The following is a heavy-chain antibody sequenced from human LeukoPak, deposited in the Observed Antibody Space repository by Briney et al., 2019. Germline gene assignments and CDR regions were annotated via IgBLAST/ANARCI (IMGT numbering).Heavy chain of an antibody. J-gene: IGHJ4*02. CDR1: GGTFISYA. CDR2: IIPILGIA. CDR3: ARDRYSGYDLDY. V-gene: IGHV1-69*04. Sequence: SVKVSCKASGGTFISYAISWVRQAPGQGLEWMGRIIPILGIANYAQKFQGRVTITADKSTSTAYMELSSLRSEDTAVYYCARDRYSGYDLDYWGQGTLVTVPS. D-gene: IGHD5-12*01.